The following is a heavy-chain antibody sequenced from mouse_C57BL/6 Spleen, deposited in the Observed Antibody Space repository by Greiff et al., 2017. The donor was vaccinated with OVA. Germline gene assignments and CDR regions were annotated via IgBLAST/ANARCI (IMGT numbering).Heavy chain of an antibody. D-gene: IGHD2-1*01. CDR2: IDPENGDT. J-gene: IGHJ3*01. Sequence: VQLQQSGAELVRPGASVKLSCTASGFNIKDDYMHWVKQRPEQGLEWIGWIDPENGDTEYASKFQGKATITADTSSNTTYLQLSSLTSEDTAVYYCTRNYGRFAYWGQGTLVTVSA. CDR1: GFNIKDDY. V-gene: IGHV14-4*01. CDR3: TRNYGRFAY.